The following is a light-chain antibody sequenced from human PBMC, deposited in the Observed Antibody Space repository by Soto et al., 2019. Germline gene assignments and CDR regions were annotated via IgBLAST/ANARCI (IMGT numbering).Light chain of an antibody. J-gene: IGKJ2*01. V-gene: IGKV1-5*03. CDR2: DAS. CDR3: QQHNPYSPYT. Sequence: DLQMTQSPSTLSASVGDRVTITCRASQSITNCLAWHQQKPGKAPKLLIFDASSLRSGVPSRFSGSGSGTEFTLTISSLQPEDFATYYCQQHNPYSPYTFGQGTKLEIK. CDR1: QSITNC.